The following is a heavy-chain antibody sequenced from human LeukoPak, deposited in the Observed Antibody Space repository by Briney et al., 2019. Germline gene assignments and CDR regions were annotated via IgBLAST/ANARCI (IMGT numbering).Heavy chain of an antibody. CDR2: INPNSGGT. V-gene: IGHV1-2*06. CDR1: GYTFTGYY. CDR3: ARQRVGATTKVFDY. D-gene: IGHD1-26*01. Sequence: ASVKVSCKASGYTFTGYYMRWVRQAPGQGLEWMGRINPNSGGTNYAQKFQGRVTMTRDTSISTAYMELSRLRSDDTAVYYCARQRVGATTKVFDYWGQGTLVTVSS. J-gene: IGHJ4*02.